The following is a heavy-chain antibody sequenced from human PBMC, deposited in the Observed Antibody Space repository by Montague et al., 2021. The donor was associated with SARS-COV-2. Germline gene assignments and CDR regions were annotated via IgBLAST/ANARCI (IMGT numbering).Heavy chain of an antibody. V-gene: IGHV6-1*01. D-gene: IGHD6-19*01. J-gene: IGHJ4*02. CDR1: GGSVPSNRVA. CDR2: TYYRSKRYS. Sequence: CAISGGSVPSNRVAWSWTWQSPSRGLEWQGRTYYRSKRYSDYAPSVRGRLTVNPDASKNEFSLELNYVTPEDTAVYYCVRYSGWFYFDFWGQGTLVTVSS. CDR3: VRYSGWFYFDF.